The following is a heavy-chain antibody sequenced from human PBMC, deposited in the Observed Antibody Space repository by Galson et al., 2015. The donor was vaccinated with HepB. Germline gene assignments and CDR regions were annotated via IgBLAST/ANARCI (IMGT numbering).Heavy chain of an antibody. CDR2: ISPILGIP. V-gene: IGHV1-69*10. Sequence: SVKVSCKASGDSFSIYAMSWVRQAPGQGLEWMGGISPILGIPNYAQKFQDRVTITADKSTGTAFMELSSLRSEDTAVYYCARADDFWSGYRDAGTSRWFDSWGQGTLV. J-gene: IGHJ5*01. CDR1: GDSFSIYA. D-gene: IGHD3-3*01. CDR3: ARADDFWSGYRDAGTSRWFDS.